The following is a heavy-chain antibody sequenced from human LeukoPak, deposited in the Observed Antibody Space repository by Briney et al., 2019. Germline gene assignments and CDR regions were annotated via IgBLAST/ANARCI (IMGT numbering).Heavy chain of an antibody. CDR3: AKAIGYCSSISCSPFDY. Sequence: GGSLRLSCAASGFTFNSYAMSWVRQAPGKGLEWVSAISGGGGTTYYADSVKGRFTISRDNSKNTLYLQMNSLSAEDTAVYYCAKAIGYCSSISCSPFDYWGQGTLVTVSS. D-gene: IGHD2-2*01. J-gene: IGHJ4*02. CDR1: GFTFNSYA. V-gene: IGHV3-23*01. CDR2: ISGGGGTT.